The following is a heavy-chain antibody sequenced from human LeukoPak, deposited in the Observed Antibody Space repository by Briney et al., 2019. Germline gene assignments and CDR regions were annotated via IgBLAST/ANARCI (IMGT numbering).Heavy chain of an antibody. D-gene: IGHD1-14*01. J-gene: IGHJ4*02. V-gene: IGHV1-3*01. CDR1: GYRFTGYN. CDR2: INAENGDT. CDR3: ARDQYNVIDS. Sequence: ASVKVSCKASGYRFTGYNIDWVRQAPGQRPEWMGRINAENGDTKYSQKFQGRVTITRDTFASTSYMELSSLRSEDTAVYYCARDQYNVIDSWGQGTLVTVSS.